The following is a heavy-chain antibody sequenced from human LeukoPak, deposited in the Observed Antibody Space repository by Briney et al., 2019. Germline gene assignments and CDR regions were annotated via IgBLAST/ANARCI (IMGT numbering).Heavy chain of an antibody. CDR2: ISRSGSTK. CDR1: GFTFSDYN. CDR3: ARVLRYCSGGNCYSGGLGYMDV. J-gene: IGHJ6*03. D-gene: IGHD2-15*01. Sequence: PGGSLRLSCAASGFTFSDYNMRWIRQAPGKWLEWVSSISRSGSTKYYADSVKGRFTISRDNAKNSLFLQMNSLRAEDTAVYYCARVLRYCSGGNCYSGGLGYMDVWGKGTTVIISS. V-gene: IGHV3-11*01.